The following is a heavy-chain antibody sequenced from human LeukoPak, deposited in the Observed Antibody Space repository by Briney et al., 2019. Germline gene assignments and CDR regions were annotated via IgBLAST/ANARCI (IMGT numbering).Heavy chain of an antibody. Sequence: GGSLRLSCAASGFTFSSYSMNWVRQAPGKGLVWVSSISSSSSYIYYADSVKGRFTISRDNAKNSLYLQMNSLRAEDTAVYYCARDGGKGYDSSGYPYYWGQGTLVTVSS. V-gene: IGHV3-21*01. CDR3: ARDGGKGYDSSGYPYY. CDR1: GFTFSSYS. J-gene: IGHJ4*02. CDR2: ISSSSSYI. D-gene: IGHD3-22*01.